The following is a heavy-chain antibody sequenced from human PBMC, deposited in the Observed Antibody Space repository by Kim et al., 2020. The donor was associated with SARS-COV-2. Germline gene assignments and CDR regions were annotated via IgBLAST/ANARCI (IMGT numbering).Heavy chain of an antibody. Sequence: SETLSLTCTVSGASISDNYWTWIRQPAGKGLEWIGRMYISGTTNYNPSLKGRVTISLDTSKNQFSLTLTSVTAADTAVYYCARVATSPRRPIDYWCQAIL. CDR2: MYISGTT. CDR1: GASISDNY. CDR3: ARVATSPRRPIDY. V-gene: IGHV4-4*07. J-gene: IGHJ4*02.